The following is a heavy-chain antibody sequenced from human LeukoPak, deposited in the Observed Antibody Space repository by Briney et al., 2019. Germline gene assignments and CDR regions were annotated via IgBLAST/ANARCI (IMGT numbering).Heavy chain of an antibody. Sequence: PGGSLRLSCAASGFTFSTYNMNWVRQAPGKGLEWVSSITSTSSYIYYADSVKGRFTISRDNAKSSLYLQMNSLRDEDTAVYYCARDPYSGSYGDYYYYYMDVWGKGTTVTTSS. J-gene: IGHJ6*03. V-gene: IGHV3-21*01. D-gene: IGHD1-26*01. CDR2: ITSTSSYI. CDR1: GFTFSTYN. CDR3: ARDPYSGSYGDYYYYYMDV.